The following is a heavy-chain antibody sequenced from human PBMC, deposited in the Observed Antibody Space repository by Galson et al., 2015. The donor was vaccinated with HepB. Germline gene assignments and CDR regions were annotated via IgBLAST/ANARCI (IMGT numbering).Heavy chain of an antibody. CDR1: GFTFSGSA. D-gene: IGHD3-3*01. Sequence: SLRLSCAASGFTFSGSAMHWVRQASGKGLEWVGRIRSKANSYATAYAASVKGRFTISRDDSKNTAYLQMNSLKTEDTAVYYCTRHNGTYYDCWSGYSYPHQGYYGMDVWGQGTTVTVSS. CDR2: IRSKANSYAT. J-gene: IGHJ6*02. CDR3: TRHNGTYYDCWSGYSYPHQGYYGMDV. V-gene: IGHV3-73*01.